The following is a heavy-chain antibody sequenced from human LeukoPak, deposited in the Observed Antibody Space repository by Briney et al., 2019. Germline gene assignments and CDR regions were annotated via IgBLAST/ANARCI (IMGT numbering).Heavy chain of an antibody. V-gene: IGHV1-8*01. CDR1: RYTFTTYD. D-gene: IGHD4-23*01. J-gene: IGHJ5*02. Sequence: ASVKVSCKASRYTFTTYDINWVRQATGQGLEWMGWMNPNSGNTGYAQKFQGRVTMTRNTSISTAYMELSSLRSEDTAVYYCARGPNKSDGGNSGSAWFDPWGQGTLVTVSS. CDR2: MNPNSGNT. CDR3: ARGPNKSDGGNSGSAWFDP.